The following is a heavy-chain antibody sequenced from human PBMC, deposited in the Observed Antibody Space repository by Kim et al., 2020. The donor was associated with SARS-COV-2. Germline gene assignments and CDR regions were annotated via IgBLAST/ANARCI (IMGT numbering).Heavy chain of an antibody. J-gene: IGHJ4*02. CDR3: ARGYSSGWYLWYFDY. Sequence: GGSLRLSCAASGFTFSSYAMHWVRQAPGKGLEWVAVISYDGSNKYYADSVKGRFTISRDNSKNTLYLQMNSLRAEDTAVYYCARGYSSGWYLWYFDYWGQGTLVTVSS. CDR1: GFTFSSYA. CDR2: ISYDGSNK. V-gene: IGHV3-30*04. D-gene: IGHD6-19*01.